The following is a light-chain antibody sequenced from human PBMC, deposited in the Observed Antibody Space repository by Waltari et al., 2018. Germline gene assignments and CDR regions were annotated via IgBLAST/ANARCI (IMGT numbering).Light chain of an antibody. CDR3: SSYTTSSAPGV. CDR1: DSDVAAYDF. CDR2: ETS. V-gene: IGLV2-14*01. Sequence: QSALTQPASVSGSPGQSITTPCPGTDSDVAAYDFVSWYQQHPGKAPHLIIYETSKPPSGSANRFSASKSGNTASLTISGLQAEDEADYYCSSYTTSSAPGVFGTGTRVTVL. J-gene: IGLJ1*01.